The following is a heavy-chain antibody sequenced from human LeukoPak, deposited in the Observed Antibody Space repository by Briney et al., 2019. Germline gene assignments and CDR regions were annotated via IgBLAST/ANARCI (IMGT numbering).Heavy chain of an antibody. CDR3: ARSRLSAINWFDP. J-gene: IGHJ5*02. Sequence: GGSLXLSCAASGFTFSSYAMSWVRQAPGKGLEWVSAISGSGGSTYYADSVKGRFTISRDNAKNSLYLQMNSLRAEDAAVYYCARSRLSAINWFDPWGQGTLVTVSS. V-gene: IGHV3-23*01. D-gene: IGHD3-16*02. CDR1: GFTFSSYA. CDR2: ISGSGGST.